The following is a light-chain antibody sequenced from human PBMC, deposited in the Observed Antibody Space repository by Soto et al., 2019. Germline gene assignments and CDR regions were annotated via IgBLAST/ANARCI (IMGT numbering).Light chain of an antibody. CDR3: QQTYSTPIT. CDR2: AAS. CDR1: QNINNY. J-gene: IGKJ4*01. Sequence: DIQMTQSPSSLSASVGDRVTITCRASQNINNYLNWYQQKPGKAPKFLIYAASSLQSGVPSRFSGGGSGTDFTLTISSPQPEDFATYYCQQTYSTPITFGGGTKVEI. V-gene: IGKV1-39*01.